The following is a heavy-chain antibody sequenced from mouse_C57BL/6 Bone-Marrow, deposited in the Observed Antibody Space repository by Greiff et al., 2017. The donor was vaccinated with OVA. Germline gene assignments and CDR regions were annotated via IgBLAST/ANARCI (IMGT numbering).Heavy chain of an antibody. CDR1: GYTFTSYW. J-gene: IGHJ2*01. CDR2: IHPNSGST. CDR3: ARAYYGVVAY. Sequence: QVHVKQPGAELVKPGASVKLSCKASGYTFTSYWMHWVKQRPGQGLEWIGMIHPNSGSTNYNEKFKSKATLTVDKSSSTAYMQLSSLTSEDSAVYYCARAYYGVVAYWGQGTTLTVSS. D-gene: IGHD1-1*01. V-gene: IGHV1-64*01.